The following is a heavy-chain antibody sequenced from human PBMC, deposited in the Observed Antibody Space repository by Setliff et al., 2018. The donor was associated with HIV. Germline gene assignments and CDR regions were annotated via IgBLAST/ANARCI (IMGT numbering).Heavy chain of an antibody. D-gene: IGHD6-6*01. CDR2: INHSGNT. CDR1: GGSFMGYY. J-gene: IGHJ3*02. CDR3: ARGPESVAPRMCAFDI. Sequence: SQTLSLTCAVYGGSFMGYYWNWIRQPPGKGLEWIGEINHSGNTNSNPSLKSRVTISVDPSKSQFSLRLNSVTAADTATYYCARGPESVAPRMCAFDIWGQGTMVTVSS. V-gene: IGHV4-34*01.